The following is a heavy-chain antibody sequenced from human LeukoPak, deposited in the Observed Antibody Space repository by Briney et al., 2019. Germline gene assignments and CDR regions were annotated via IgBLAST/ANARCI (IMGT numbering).Heavy chain of an antibody. D-gene: IGHD2-2*01. CDR2: VYYSGST. CDR3: ARGPVVPAAMFP. CDR1: GGSVRSDSYY. Sequence: SETLSLTCTVSGGSVRSDSYYWSWIRQPPGKGLEWIGYVYYSGSTNYNPSLKSRVTISVDRSKNQFSLKLSSVTAADTAVYYCARGPVVPAAMFPWGQGTLVTVSS. J-gene: IGHJ5*02. V-gene: IGHV4-61*01.